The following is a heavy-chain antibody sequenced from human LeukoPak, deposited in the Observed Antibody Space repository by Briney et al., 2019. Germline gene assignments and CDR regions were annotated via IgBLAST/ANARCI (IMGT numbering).Heavy chain of an antibody. CDR2: ISAYNGNT. D-gene: IGHD6-6*01. CDR1: GYTFTSYA. J-gene: IGHJ3*02. CDR3: ARDRRSYAARWSNAFDI. Sequence: GASVKVSCKASGYTFTSYAMHWVRQAPGQGLEWMGWISAYNGNTNYAQKLQGRVTMTTDTSTSTAYMELRSLRSDDTAVYYCARDRRSYAARWSNAFDIWGQGTMVTVSS. V-gene: IGHV1-18*01.